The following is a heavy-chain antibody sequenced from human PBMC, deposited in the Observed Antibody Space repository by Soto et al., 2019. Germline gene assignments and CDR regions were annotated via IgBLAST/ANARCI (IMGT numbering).Heavy chain of an antibody. CDR2: IYWDDDK. CDR3: AHRPTGVETFDH. D-gene: IGHD1-1*01. V-gene: IGHV2-5*02. Sequence: QITLKESGPTLVKPTQTLTLTCTFSGFSLSTSGVGVGWLRQPQGTALERLALIYWDDDKRYSPSLKSRLTITKDTSKNQVVLTMTNTDPVDTAAYYRAHRPTGVETFDHWGQGTLVTVSS. CDR1: GFSLSTSGVG. J-gene: IGHJ4*02.